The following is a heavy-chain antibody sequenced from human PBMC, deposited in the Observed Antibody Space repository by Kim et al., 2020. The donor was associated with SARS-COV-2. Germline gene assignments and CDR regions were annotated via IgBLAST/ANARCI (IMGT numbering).Heavy chain of an antibody. Sequence: GGSLRLSCAASGFTFSSYEMNWVRQAPGKGLEWVSYISSSGSTIYYADSVKGRFTISRDNAKNSLYLQMNSLRAEDTAVYYCVLVPAAMPRSYYYYGMDVWGQGTTVTVSS. CDR3: VLVPAAMPRSYYYYGMDV. CDR1: GFTFSSYE. D-gene: IGHD2-2*01. V-gene: IGHV3-48*03. CDR2: ISSSGSTI. J-gene: IGHJ6*02.